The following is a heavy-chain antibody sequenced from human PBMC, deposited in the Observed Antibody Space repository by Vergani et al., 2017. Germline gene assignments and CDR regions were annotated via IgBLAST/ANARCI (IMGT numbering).Heavy chain of an antibody. D-gene: IGHD3-22*01. V-gene: IGHV3-30-3*01. Sequence: QVQLVESGGGVVQPGRSLRLSCAASGFTFSSYAMHWVRQAPGKGLEWVAVISYDGSNKYYADSVKGRFTISRDNSKNTLYLQMNSLRAEDTAVYYCARILVLYYYDSSGSLGAFDIWGQGTMVTVSS. CDR2: ISYDGSNK. J-gene: IGHJ3*02. CDR3: ARILVLYYYDSSGSLGAFDI. CDR1: GFTFSSYA.